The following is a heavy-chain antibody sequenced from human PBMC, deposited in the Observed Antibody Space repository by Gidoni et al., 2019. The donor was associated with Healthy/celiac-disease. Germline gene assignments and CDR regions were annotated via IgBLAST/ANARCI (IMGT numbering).Heavy chain of an antibody. V-gene: IGHV3-21*01. D-gene: IGHD3-3*01. CDR1: GFTFSRYS. CDR3: ARGKVTIFGVALDAFDI. Sequence: EVQLVESGGGLVKPGGSLRLSCAAPGFTFSRYSMNWVRQAPGKGLEWVSSISSSSSYIYYADSVKGRFTISRDNAKNSLYLQMNSLRAEDTAVYYCARGKVTIFGVALDAFDIWGQGTMVTVSS. CDR2: ISSSSSYI. J-gene: IGHJ3*02.